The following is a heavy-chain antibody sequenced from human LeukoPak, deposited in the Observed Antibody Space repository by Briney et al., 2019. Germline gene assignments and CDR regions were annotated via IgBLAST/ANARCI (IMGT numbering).Heavy chain of an antibody. Sequence: PGRSLRLSCAASGFTFSSYSMHWVRQAPGKGLEWVAVISHDGSHKYYAESVKGRFTISRDNSKNTLYLQMNSLRAEDTAVYFCTTYSSGYYHFDYWGQGTLVTVSS. CDR1: GFTFSSYS. D-gene: IGHD3-22*01. CDR2: ISHDGSHK. CDR3: TTYSSGYYHFDY. J-gene: IGHJ4*02. V-gene: IGHV3-30-3*01.